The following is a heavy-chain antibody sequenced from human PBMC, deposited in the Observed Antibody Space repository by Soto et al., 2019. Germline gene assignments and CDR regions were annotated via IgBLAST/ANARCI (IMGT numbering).Heavy chain of an antibody. CDR2: ITSSGGGT. J-gene: IGHJ4*02. CDR3: AKLTAA. D-gene: IGHD6-13*01. Sequence: EVEVLESGGGLVQPGGSLRLSCAASGFTFSPYVMSWVRQAPGKGLEWVSSITSSGGGTYYADSVKGRFTVSRDNSKNTVYLQMNSLRDEDTAVYYCAKLTAAWGQGTLVTVSS. V-gene: IGHV3-23*01. CDR1: GFTFSPYV.